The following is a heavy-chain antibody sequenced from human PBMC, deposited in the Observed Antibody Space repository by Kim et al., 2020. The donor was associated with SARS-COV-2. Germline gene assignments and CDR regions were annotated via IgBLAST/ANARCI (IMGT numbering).Heavy chain of an antibody. J-gene: IGHJ4*02. Sequence: GGSLRLSCVVSGFSFRHVWMTWVRQAPGKGLEWVGRIKSNSNSGTPDYAAPVKGRFTISRDDSKNTLYLQMNTLKSEDTAVYYCTTVKNVAMALDFWGPGTPVTVSS. CDR3: TTVKNVAMALDF. CDR1: GFSFRHVW. D-gene: IGHD2-2*01. CDR2: IKSNSNSGTP. V-gene: IGHV3-15*01.